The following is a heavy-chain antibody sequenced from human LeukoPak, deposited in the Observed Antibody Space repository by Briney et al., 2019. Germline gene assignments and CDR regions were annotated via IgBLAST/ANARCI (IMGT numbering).Heavy chain of an antibody. D-gene: IGHD3-16*01. CDR1: GGSFSGYY. CDR2: INHSGST. Sequence: RSSEALSLTCAVYGGSFSGYYWSWIRQPPGKGLEWIGEINHSGSTNYNPSLKSRVTISVDTSKNQFSLKLSSVTAADTAVYYCARFGNSKIYFDYWGQGTLVTVSS. CDR3: ARFGNSKIYFDY. V-gene: IGHV4-34*01. J-gene: IGHJ4*02.